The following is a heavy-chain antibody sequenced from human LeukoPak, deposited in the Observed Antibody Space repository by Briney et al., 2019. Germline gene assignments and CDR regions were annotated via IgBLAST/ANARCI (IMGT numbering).Heavy chain of an antibody. D-gene: IGHD4-17*01. V-gene: IGHV3-48*01. J-gene: IGHJ4*02. CDR1: GFTFSSYW. CDR3: ARGMTTGTY. Sequence: AGGSLRLSCAASGFTFSSYWMSWVRQAPGKGLEWVSYISSSSSTIYYADSVKGRFTISRDNAKNSLYLQMNSLRAEDTAVYYCARGMTTGTYWGQGTLVTVSS. CDR2: ISSSSSTI.